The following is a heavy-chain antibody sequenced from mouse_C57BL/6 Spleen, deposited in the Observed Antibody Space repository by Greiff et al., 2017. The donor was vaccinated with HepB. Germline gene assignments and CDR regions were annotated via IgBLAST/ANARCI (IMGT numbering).Heavy chain of an antibody. J-gene: IGHJ4*01. D-gene: IGHD1-1*01. CDR1: GFSLTSYG. Sequence: QVQLQQSGPGLVQPSQSLSITCTVSGFSLTSYGVHWVRQSPGKGLEWLGVIWSGGSTDYNAAFISRLSISKDNSKSQVFFKMNSLQADDTAIYYCASYYYGSSGGDYWGQGTSVTVSS. CDR2: IWSGGST. V-gene: IGHV2-2*01. CDR3: ASYYYGSSGGDY.